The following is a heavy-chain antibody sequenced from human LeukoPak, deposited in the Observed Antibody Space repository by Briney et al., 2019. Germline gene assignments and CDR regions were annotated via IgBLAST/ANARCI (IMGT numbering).Heavy chain of an antibody. CDR3: ARFGGKYSSSSYFAY. Sequence: SETLSLTCTVSGGSISSSSYYWGWIRQPPGKGLEWIGSIYYSGSTYYNPSLKSRVTISVDTSKNQFSLKLSSVTAADTAVYYCARFGGKYSSSSYFAYWGQGTLVTVSS. J-gene: IGHJ4*02. CDR1: GGSISSSSYY. CDR2: IYYSGST. D-gene: IGHD6-6*01. V-gene: IGHV4-39*07.